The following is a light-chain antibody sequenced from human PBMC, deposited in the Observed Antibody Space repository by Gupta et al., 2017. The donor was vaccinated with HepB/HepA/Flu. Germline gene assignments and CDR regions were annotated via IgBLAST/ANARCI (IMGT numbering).Light chain of an antibody. J-gene: IGLJ2*01. CDR1: YVGTKS. CDR2: DDT. Sequence: PPSVSVAPGQTARITCGGTYVGTKSVHWYRQQPGQAPVLVIYDDTGRPSGIPERFSGSKSGNTATLTITRVEAGDEAEYFCQVWDIDSSHVVFGGGTKLTVL. V-gene: IGLV3-21*02. CDR3: QVWDIDSSHVV.